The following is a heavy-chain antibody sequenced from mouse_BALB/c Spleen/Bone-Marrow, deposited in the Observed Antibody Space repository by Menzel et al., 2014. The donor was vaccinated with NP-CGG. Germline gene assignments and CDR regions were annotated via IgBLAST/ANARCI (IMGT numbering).Heavy chain of an antibody. CDR3: AREGSTMITARFAY. J-gene: IGHJ3*01. D-gene: IGHD2-4*01. CDR1: GFSLTSYG. CDR2: IWAGGST. Sequence: QVQLKESGPGLVSPSQGLSITCTVSGFSLTSYGVHWVRQPPGKGLEWLGVIWAGGSTNYNPALMSRLSISKDSSKSQVVLKMNSLQTDDTAMYYCAREGSTMITARFAYWGEGTLVTVSA. V-gene: IGHV2-9*02.